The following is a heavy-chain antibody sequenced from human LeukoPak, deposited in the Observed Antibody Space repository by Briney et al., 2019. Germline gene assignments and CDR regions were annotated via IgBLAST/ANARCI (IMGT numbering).Heavy chain of an antibody. CDR1: GGSSSGYY. CDR3: ASLYCSSTSCYVVDY. D-gene: IGHD2-2*01. V-gene: IGHV4-34*01. Sequence: PSETLSLTCAVYGGSSSGYYWSWIRQPPGKGLEWIGEINHSGSTNYNPSLKSRVTISVDTSKNQFSLKLSSVTAADTAVYYCASLYCSSTSCYVVDYWGQGTLVTVSS. CDR2: INHSGST. J-gene: IGHJ4*02.